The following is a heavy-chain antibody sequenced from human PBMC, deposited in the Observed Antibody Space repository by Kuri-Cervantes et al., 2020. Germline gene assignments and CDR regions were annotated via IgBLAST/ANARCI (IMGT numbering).Heavy chain of an antibody. CDR1: GFTFSSYW. V-gene: IGHV3-7*01. CDR3: ARQRPGIAVAGTFDY. D-gene: IGHD6-19*01. CDR2: IKQDGSEK. J-gene: IGHJ4*02. Sequence: LSLTCAASGFTFSSYWMSWVRQAPGKGLEWVANIKQDGSEKYYVDSVKGRFTISRDNAKNSLYLQMNSLRAEDTAVYYCARQRPGIAVAGTFDYWGQGTLVTVSS.